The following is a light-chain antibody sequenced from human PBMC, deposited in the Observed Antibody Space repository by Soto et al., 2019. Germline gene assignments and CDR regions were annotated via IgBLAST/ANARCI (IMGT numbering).Light chain of an antibody. J-gene: IGKJ1*01. CDR3: QQYDSWPQT. CDR1: QSVSSN. CDR2: GAS. V-gene: IGKV3-15*01. Sequence: EVMMTHSPATLSVSPCGRATLSFRASQSVSSNLAWYQQKPGQAPRLLIFGASTRATGLPVRFSGSGSGTEFTLTISSLQSEDFAVYYCQQYDSWPQTFGQGTRWIS.